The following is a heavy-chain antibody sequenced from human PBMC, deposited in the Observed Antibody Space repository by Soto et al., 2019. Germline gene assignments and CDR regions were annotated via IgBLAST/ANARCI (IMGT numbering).Heavy chain of an antibody. CDR1: GGSFSGYY. D-gene: IGHD3-22*01. CDR3: ARTYATSYYYDSSGYYHDAFDI. J-gene: IGHJ3*02. Sequence: PSETLSLTXAVYGGSFSGYYWSWIRQPPGKGLEWIGEINHSGSTNYNPSLKSRVTISVDTSKSQFSLKLSSVTAADTAVYYCARTYATSYYYDSSGYYHDAFDIWGQGTMVTVSS. V-gene: IGHV4-34*01. CDR2: INHSGST.